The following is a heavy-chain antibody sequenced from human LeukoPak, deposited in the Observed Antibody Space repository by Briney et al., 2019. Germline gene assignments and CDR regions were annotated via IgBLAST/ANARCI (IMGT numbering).Heavy chain of an antibody. D-gene: IGHD3-22*01. Sequence: SETLSLTCTVSGGSISSYYWSWIRQHPGKGLEWIGYIYYSGSTYYNPSLKSRVTISVDTSKNQFSLKLSSVTAADTAVYYCARVWYDSSGSSWFDPWGQGTLVTVSS. CDR1: GGSISSYY. CDR2: IYYSGST. V-gene: IGHV4-59*06. CDR3: ARVWYDSSGSSWFDP. J-gene: IGHJ5*02.